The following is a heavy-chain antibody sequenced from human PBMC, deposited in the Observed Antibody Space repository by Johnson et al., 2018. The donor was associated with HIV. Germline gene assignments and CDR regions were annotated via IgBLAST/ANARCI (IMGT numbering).Heavy chain of an antibody. V-gene: IGHV3-23*04. Sequence: VQLVESGGDLVQPGGSLRLSCAASGFTFRNYAMSWVRQAPGKGLEWVSAISGSGGRTNYADSVKGRFTISRDNSENTLYLQMSSLRAEDTAVYYCARGGSDVFDIWGRGTMVTVSS. D-gene: IGHD3-16*01. CDR1: GFTFRNYA. J-gene: IGHJ3*02. CDR2: ISGSGGRT. CDR3: ARGGSDVFDI.